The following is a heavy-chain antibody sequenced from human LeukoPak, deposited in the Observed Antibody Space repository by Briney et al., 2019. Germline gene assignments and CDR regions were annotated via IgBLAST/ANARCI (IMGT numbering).Heavy chain of an antibody. D-gene: IGHD4-11*01. Sequence: GASVKVSCKASGYTFTGYYMHWVRQAPGQGLEWMGWINPNSGGTNYAQKFQGRVTMTRDTSISTAYMELSSLRSDDTAVYYCARPRMRQYYFDYWGQGTLVTVSS. CDR3: ARPRMRQYYFDY. J-gene: IGHJ4*02. CDR1: GYTFTGYY. V-gene: IGHV1-2*02. CDR2: INPNSGGT.